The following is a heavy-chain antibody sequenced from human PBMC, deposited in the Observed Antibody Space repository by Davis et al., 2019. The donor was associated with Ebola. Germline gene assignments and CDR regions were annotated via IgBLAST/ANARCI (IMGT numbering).Heavy chain of an antibody. D-gene: IGHD1-14*01. J-gene: IGHJ3*02. Sequence: ESLKISCAASGFTFSNYAMNWVRQPPGKGLEWIGYIDYSGSSNYNPSLKSRVTISLDTSKSEFSLKVGSVTAANTAVYFCARARRYTARQDAFDIWGQGTVVIVSS. V-gene: IGHV4-59*01. CDR1: GFTFSNYA. CDR3: ARARRYTARQDAFDI. CDR2: IDYSGSS.